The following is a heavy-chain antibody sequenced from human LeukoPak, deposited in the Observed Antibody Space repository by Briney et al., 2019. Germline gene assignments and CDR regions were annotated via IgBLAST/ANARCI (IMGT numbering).Heavy chain of an antibody. Sequence: GGSLRLSCAASGFTFSSYWMSWVRQAPGKGLEWVANIKQDGSEKYYVDSVKGRFTISRDNAKNSPYLQMNSLRAEDTAVYYCAREDSIVGAITIDYWGQGTLVTVSP. CDR1: GFTFSSYW. CDR3: AREDSIVGAITIDY. D-gene: IGHD1-26*01. CDR2: IKQDGSEK. J-gene: IGHJ4*02. V-gene: IGHV3-7*01.